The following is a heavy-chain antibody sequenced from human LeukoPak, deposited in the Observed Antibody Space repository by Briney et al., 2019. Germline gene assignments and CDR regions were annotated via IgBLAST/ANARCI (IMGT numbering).Heavy chain of an antibody. D-gene: IGHD2-2*01. V-gene: IGHV3-53*01. CDR1: GFTVSSNC. J-gene: IGHJ6*02. CDR3: ASGAVVVPAVSYYYYGMDV. Sequence: GGSLRLSCAASGFTVSSNCMSWVRQAPGKGLEWVSVIYSGGSTYYADSVKGRFTISRDNSKNTLYLQMNSLRAEDTAVYYCASGAVVVPAVSYYYYGMDVWGQGTTVTVSS. CDR2: IYSGGST.